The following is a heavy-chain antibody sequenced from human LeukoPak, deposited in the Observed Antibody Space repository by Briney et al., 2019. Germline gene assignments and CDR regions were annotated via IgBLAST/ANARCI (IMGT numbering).Heavy chain of an antibody. J-gene: IGHJ5*02. Sequence: SETLSLTCTVSGGSISSSSYYWGWIRQPPGEGLEGIGIMYYIGSTYYNPSLKSRVTISVDTSKNQFSLNLSSVTAADAAVYYCAREPYDGSGYVNWFDPWGQGTLVTVSS. CDR3: AREPYDGSGYVNWFDP. CDR2: MYYIGST. V-gene: IGHV4-39*02. D-gene: IGHD3-22*01. CDR1: GGSISSSSYY.